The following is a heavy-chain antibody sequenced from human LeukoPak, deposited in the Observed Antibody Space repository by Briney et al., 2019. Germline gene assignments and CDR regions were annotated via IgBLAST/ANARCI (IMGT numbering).Heavy chain of an antibody. CDR3: ARDRAYSGYDYVFAY. J-gene: IGHJ4*02. D-gene: IGHD5-12*01. CDR1: GFTFSSYA. CDR2: ISYDGSNK. Sequence: GGSLRLSCAASGFTFSSYAMHWVRQAPGKGLEWVAVISYDGSNKYYADSVKGRFTIPRDNSKNTLYLQMNSLRAEDTAVYYCARDRAYSGYDYVFAYWGQGTLVTVSS. V-gene: IGHV3-30*04.